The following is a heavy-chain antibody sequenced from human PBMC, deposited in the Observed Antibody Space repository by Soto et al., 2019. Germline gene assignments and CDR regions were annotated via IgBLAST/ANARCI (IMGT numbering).Heavy chain of an antibody. CDR2: ISAYNGNT. Sequence: VQLVQSGAEVKKPGASVKVSCKASGYTFTSYGISWVRQAPGQGLEWMGWISAYNGNTNYAQKLQGRVTMTTDTSTSTAEMELRSLRSDATAVYYCARASVGGIVGATSEEDYWGQGTLVTVSS. CDR1: GYTFTSYG. J-gene: IGHJ4*02. V-gene: IGHV1-18*04. D-gene: IGHD1-26*01. CDR3: ARASVGGIVGATSEEDY.